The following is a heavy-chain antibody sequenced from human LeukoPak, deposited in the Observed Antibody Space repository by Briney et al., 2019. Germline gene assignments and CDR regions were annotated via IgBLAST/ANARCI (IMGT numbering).Heavy chain of an antibody. J-gene: IGHJ4*02. D-gene: IGHD3-16*01. CDR1: GFSFSSYW. V-gene: IGHV3-30*03. CDR2: ISYDGSNK. CDR3: ARVYDSYYFDY. Sequence: GGSLRLSCAASGFSFSSYWVHWVRQAPGMGLEWVAFISYDGSNKYYADSVKGRFTISRDKSKNTLSLQMNSLRPEDTAVYYCARVYDSYYFDYWGQGTLVTVSS.